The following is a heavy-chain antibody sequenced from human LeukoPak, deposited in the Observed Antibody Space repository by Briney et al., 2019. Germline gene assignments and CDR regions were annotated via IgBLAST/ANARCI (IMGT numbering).Heavy chain of an antibody. J-gene: IGHJ4*02. D-gene: IGHD4-11*01. CDR1: GGSISSYY. Sequence: SETLSLTCTVSGGSISSYYWSWIRQPPGKGLEWIGEINHSGSTNYNPSLKSRVTISVDTSKNQFSLKLSSVTAADTAVYYCARDHSNYGSYDYWGQGTLATVSS. V-gene: IGHV4-34*01. CDR3: ARDHSNYGSYDY. CDR2: INHSGST.